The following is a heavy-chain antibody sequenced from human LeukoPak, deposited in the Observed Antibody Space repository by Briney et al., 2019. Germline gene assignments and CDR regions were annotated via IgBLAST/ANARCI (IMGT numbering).Heavy chain of an antibody. J-gene: IGHJ6*02. CDR1: GFTFDDYA. D-gene: IGHD6-6*01. CDR2: ISWNSGSI. CDR3: AKGVAARLQYYYYGMDV. V-gene: IGHV3-9*01. Sequence: GGSLRLSCAASGFTFDDYAMHWVRQAPGKGLEWVSGISWNSGSIGYADSVKGRFTISRDNAKNSLYLQMNSLRAEDTALYYCAKGVAARLQYYYYGMDVWGQGTTVTVSS.